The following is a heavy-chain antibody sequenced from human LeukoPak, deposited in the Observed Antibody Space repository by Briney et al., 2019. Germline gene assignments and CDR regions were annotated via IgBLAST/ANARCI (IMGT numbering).Heavy chain of an antibody. Sequence: ASVKVSCKASGYTFTGYYMHWVRQAPGQGLEWMGWINPNSGGTNYAQKFQGRVTMTRDTSISTAYMELSRLRSDDTAVYYCARMEAYNRNSLNRWWFDPWGQGTLVTVSS. D-gene: IGHD1-14*01. J-gene: IGHJ5*02. V-gene: IGHV1-2*02. CDR3: ARMEAYNRNSLNRWWFDP. CDR1: GYTFTGYY. CDR2: INPNSGGT.